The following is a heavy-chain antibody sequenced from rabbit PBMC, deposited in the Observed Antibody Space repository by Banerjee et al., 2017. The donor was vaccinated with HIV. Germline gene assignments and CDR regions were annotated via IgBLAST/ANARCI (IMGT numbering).Heavy chain of an antibody. CDR2: IGTGSGNT. J-gene: IGHJ4*01. Sequence: QSLEESGGGLVQPGASLTLTCTASGFSFSSGYWICWVRQAPEKGLEWIGCIGTGSGNTYYASWTKGRFTISKASWTTVTLQMTSLTAADTATYFCARDLAGAIGWNFNLWGQGTLVTVS. D-gene: IGHD4-1*01. V-gene: IGHV1S40*01. CDR1: GFSFSSGYW. CDR3: ARDLAGAIGWNFNL.